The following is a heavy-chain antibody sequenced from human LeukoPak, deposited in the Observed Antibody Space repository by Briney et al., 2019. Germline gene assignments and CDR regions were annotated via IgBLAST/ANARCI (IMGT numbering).Heavy chain of an antibody. CDR1: GFTFSSYS. Sequence: GGSLRLSCAASGFTFSSYSMNWVRQAPGKGLEWVSYISSSSSTIYYADSVKGRFTISRDNAKNSLYLQMNSLRAQDTAVYYCAELGITMIGGVWGKGTTVTISS. CDR2: ISSSSSTI. V-gene: IGHV3-48*04. CDR3: AELGITMIGGV. J-gene: IGHJ6*04. D-gene: IGHD3-10*02.